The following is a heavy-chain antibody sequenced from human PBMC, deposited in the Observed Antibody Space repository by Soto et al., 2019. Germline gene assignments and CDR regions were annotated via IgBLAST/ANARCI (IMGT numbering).Heavy chain of an antibody. Sequence: QTGGSLRLSCAASGFTVSSNYMSWVRQAPGKGLEWVSVIYSGGSTYYADSVKGRFTISRDNSKNTLYLQMKSLRAEDTAVYYCARVREYSYGWSRFDYWGQGTLVTVSS. V-gene: IGHV3-53*01. J-gene: IGHJ4*02. CDR3: ARVREYSYGWSRFDY. CDR1: GFTVSSNY. D-gene: IGHD5-18*01. CDR2: IYSGGST.